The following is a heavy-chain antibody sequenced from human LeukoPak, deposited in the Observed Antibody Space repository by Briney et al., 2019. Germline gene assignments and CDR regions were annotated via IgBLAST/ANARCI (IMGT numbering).Heavy chain of an antibody. D-gene: IGHD1-26*01. CDR2: VHLSGAT. V-gene: IGHV4-4*02. CDR3: TRESGAFCPFGF. Sequence: SETLSLTCDVSGGSIMTTNWWSWVRQPPNKGLEWLGEVHLSGATNYNPSLESRVIMSIDTSRNYLSLGLTSVTAADTAMYYCTRESGAFCPFGFWGQGTLVTVSS. J-gene: IGHJ4*02. CDR1: GGSIMTTNW.